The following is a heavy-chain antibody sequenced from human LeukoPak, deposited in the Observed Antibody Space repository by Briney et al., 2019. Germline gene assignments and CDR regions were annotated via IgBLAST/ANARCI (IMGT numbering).Heavy chain of an antibody. CDR3: AKRPPSVGERGGPPFY. J-gene: IGHJ4*02. CDR1: GFTFSSYW. V-gene: IGHV3-74*01. Sequence: GGSLRLSCEASGFTFSSYWMHWVRQAPGKGLVWVSRINTNGITTTYADSVKGRFTVSGDNAKNTLYLQMNSLRAEDTAVYYCAKRPPSVGERGGPPFYWGQGTLVTVSS. CDR2: INTNGITT.